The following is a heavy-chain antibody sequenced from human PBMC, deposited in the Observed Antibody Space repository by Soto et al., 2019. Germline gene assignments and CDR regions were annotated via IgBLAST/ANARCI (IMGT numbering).Heavy chain of an antibody. J-gene: IGHJ5*02. V-gene: IGHV4-30-4*01. CDR2: IYYSGST. CDR3: ARLDYGDYEWWFAP. Sequence: PSETLSLTCPVSGGSISRGDYYWSWIRQPPGKGLEWIGYIYYSGSTYYNPSLKSRVTISVDTSKNQFSLKLSSVTAADTAVYYCARLDYGDYEWWFAPWGQGTLVTVSS. CDR1: GGSISRGDYY. D-gene: IGHD4-17*01.